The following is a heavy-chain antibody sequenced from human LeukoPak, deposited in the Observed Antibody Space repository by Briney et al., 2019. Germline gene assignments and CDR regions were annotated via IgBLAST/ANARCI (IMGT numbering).Heavy chain of an antibody. Sequence: ASVKVSCKASGYTFTGYYMHWVRQAPGQGLEWMGRINPNSGGTNYARKFQGRVTMTRDTSISTAYMELSRLRSDNTAVYYCARAKWELPWDYWGQGTLVTVSS. D-gene: IGHD1-26*01. V-gene: IGHV1-2*06. CDR1: GYTFTGYY. J-gene: IGHJ4*02. CDR3: ARAKWELPWDY. CDR2: INPNSGGT.